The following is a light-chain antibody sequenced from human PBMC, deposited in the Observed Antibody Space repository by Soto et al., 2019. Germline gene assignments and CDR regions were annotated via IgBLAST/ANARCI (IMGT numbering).Light chain of an antibody. CDR1: TSKTGAGYD. Sequence: QSVLTQPPSVSGAPGQRATTSCTGSTSKTGAGYDVHWYQQLPGTAPKLLIYGNDNRPSGVPDRFSGSKSGTSASLAITGLQAEDEADYYCQSYDSGLSGPVFGGGTKLTVL. J-gene: IGLJ2*01. V-gene: IGLV1-40*01. CDR2: GND. CDR3: QSYDSGLSGPV.